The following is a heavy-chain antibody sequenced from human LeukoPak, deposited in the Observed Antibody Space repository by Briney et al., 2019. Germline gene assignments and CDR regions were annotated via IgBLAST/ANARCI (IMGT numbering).Heavy chain of an antibody. V-gene: IGHV3-23*01. CDR2: ISGSGGST. Sequence: GGSLRLSCAASGFTFSSYAMSWVRQAPGKGLEWVSAISGSGGSTYYADSVKGRFTISRDNSKNTLYLQMNSLRAEDTAVYYCTNGGYYHYFDYWGQGTLVTVSS. CDR3: TNGGYYHYFDY. D-gene: IGHD3-22*01. J-gene: IGHJ4*02. CDR1: GFTFSSYA.